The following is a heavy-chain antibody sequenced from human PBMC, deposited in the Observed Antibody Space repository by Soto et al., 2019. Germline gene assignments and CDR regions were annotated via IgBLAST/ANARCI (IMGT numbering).Heavy chain of an antibody. V-gene: IGHV3-15*01. J-gene: IGHJ6*02. CDR2: IKIKTDGGTT. CDR1: GFTFSNAW. CDR3: TTDATVLDPPVPYDMDG. D-gene: IGHD1-1*01. Sequence: EVQLVESGGCLVKPGGSLRISCAASGFTFSNAWMSWVRQAPGKGMECVGRIKIKTDGGTTDSAVPVNGRFTISRGDSKATLYLQMNSPTTGVTAVYYFTTDATVLDPPVPYDMDGCGQGPKVTVSS.